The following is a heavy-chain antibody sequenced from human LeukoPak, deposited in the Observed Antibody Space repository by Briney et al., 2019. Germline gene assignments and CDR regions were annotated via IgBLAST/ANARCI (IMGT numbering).Heavy chain of an antibody. D-gene: IGHD1-14*01. Sequence: PSETLSLTCTVSGGSISSYYWSWIRQPPGKGLEWIGYIYYSGSTNYNPSLKSRVTISVDTSKNQFSLKLSSVTAAHTAVYYCARDRRGSHYYYYYGMDVWGQGTTVTVSS. CDR1: GGSISSYY. CDR2: IYYSGST. CDR3: ARDRRGSHYYYYYGMDV. V-gene: IGHV4-59*01. J-gene: IGHJ6*02.